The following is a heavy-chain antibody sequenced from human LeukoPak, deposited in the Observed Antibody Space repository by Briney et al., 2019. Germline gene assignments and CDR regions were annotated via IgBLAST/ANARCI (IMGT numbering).Heavy chain of an antibody. Sequence: SETLSLTCTVSGGPISSYYWSWIRQPAGKGLEWIGRIYTSGSTNYNPSLKSRVTMSVDTSKNQFSLKLSSVTAADTAAYYCARDRSAYHVSDYYYYMDVWGKGTTVTVSS. V-gene: IGHV4-4*07. D-gene: IGHD3-16*01. J-gene: IGHJ6*03. CDR2: IYTSGST. CDR1: GGPISSYY. CDR3: ARDRSAYHVSDYYYYMDV.